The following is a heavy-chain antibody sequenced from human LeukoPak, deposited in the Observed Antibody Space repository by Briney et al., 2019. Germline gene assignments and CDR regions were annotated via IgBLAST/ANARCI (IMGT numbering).Heavy chain of an antibody. J-gene: IGHJ6*02. CDR3: ARAGDSSAWRSYYYHGMDV. Sequence: SETLSLTCTVSGGSIRNYYWSWIRQPPGKGLEWIGYLYHTGSTKYNPSLKSRVTISLDTPEDQFYLKLNSVTAADTAVYYCARAGDSSAWRSYYYHGMDVWGQGTTVTVSS. V-gene: IGHV4-59*01. CDR2: LYHTGST. D-gene: IGHD6-19*01. CDR1: GGSIRNYY.